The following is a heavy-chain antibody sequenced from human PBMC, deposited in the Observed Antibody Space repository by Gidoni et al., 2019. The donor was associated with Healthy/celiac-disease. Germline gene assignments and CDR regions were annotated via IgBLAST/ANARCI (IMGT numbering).Heavy chain of an antibody. D-gene: IGHD5-12*01. J-gene: IGHJ4*02. V-gene: IGHV3-43D*03. CDR1: GFTFDDYA. CDR3: AKDDRRDGYNYPGAY. CDR2: ISWDGGST. Sequence: EVQLVESGGVVVQPGGSLRLSCAASGFTFDDYAMHWVRQAPGKGLEWVSLISWDGGSTYYADSVKGRFTISRDNSKNSLYLQMNSLRAEDTALYYCAKDDRRDGYNYPGAYWGQGTLVTVSS.